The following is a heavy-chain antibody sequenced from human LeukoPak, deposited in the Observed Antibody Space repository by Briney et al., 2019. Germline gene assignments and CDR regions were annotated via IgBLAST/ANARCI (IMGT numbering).Heavy chain of an antibody. CDR2: ISAYNGNT. Sequence: GESLKISCMGSGYSFTSYWIGWVRQAPGQGLEWMGWISAYNGNTNYAQKLQGRVTMTTDTSTSTAYMELRSLRSDDTAVYYCARSGRMVITDFDYWGQGTLVTVSS. V-gene: IGHV1-18*04. J-gene: IGHJ4*02. CDR3: ARSGRMVITDFDY. D-gene: IGHD3-22*01. CDR1: GYSFTSYW.